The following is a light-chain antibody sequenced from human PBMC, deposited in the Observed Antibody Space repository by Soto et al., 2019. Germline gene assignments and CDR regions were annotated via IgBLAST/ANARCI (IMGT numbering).Light chain of an antibody. J-gene: IGLJ1*01. CDR2: TNN. Sequence: QSVLTQPPSASGSSGQRVTISCSGSSSNIGSYSVSWYQQFPGTAPKLLIYTNNQRPSGVPDRFSGSKSGTSASLAISGLQSEDEADYYCAAWDDSPNGYVFGTGTKVTVL. CDR3: AAWDDSPNGYV. V-gene: IGLV1-44*01. CDR1: SSNIGSYS.